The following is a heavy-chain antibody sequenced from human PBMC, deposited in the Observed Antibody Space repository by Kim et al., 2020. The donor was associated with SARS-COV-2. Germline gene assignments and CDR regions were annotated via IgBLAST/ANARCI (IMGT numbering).Heavy chain of an antibody. CDR3: ARRIQLWLLVGTYFDY. D-gene: IGHD5-18*01. CDR2: INHSGST. Sequence: SETLSLTCAVYGGSFSGYYWSWIRQPPGKGLEWIGEINHSGSTNYNPSLKSRVTISVDTSKNQFSLKLSSVTAADTAVYYCARRIQLWLLVGTYFDYWGQGTLVTVSS. J-gene: IGHJ4*02. V-gene: IGHV4-34*01. CDR1: GGSFSGYY.